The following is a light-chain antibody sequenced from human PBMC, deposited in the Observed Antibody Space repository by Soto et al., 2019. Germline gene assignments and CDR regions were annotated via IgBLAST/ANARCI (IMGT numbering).Light chain of an antibody. Sequence: DIQMTKSPSTLSASIGDRVTITCRASRGINTYVNWYQQKPGKAPKLLIFSASNLQGGVPSRFSGTGSGTDFTFTISSLLPEDFATYYCQQTYTTPRTFGQGTKVDIK. V-gene: IGKV1-39*01. CDR3: QQTYTTPRT. CDR2: SAS. CDR1: RGINTY. J-gene: IGKJ1*01.